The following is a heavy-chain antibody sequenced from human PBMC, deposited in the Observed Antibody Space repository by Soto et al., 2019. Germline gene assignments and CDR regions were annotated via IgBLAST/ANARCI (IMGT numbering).Heavy chain of an antibody. D-gene: IGHD4-17*01. CDR2: ISSSSSTI. Sequence: GGSLRLSCAASGFTFSSYSMNWVRQAPGKGLEWVSYISSSSSTIYYADSVKGRFTISRDNAKNSLYLQMNSLRDEDTAVYYCARGRVNYGDYEFDYWGQGTLVTVSS. V-gene: IGHV3-48*02. J-gene: IGHJ4*02. CDR3: ARGRVNYGDYEFDY. CDR1: GFTFSSYS.